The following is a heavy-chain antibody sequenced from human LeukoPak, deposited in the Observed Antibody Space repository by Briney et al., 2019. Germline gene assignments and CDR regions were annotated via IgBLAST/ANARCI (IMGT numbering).Heavy chain of an antibody. CDR2: ILYSGST. V-gene: IGHV4-39*07. Sequence: SETLSLTCTVSGGSISSSMYYWGWIRQPPGRGLEWIGNILYSGSTYYNPSLKSRVTISVDTSKNQFSLRLSSVTAADTAAYFCARERVHYLRDGVFDYWGQGALVTVSS. CDR1: GGSISSSMYY. J-gene: IGHJ4*02. CDR3: ARERVHYLRDGVFDY. D-gene: IGHD2/OR15-2a*01.